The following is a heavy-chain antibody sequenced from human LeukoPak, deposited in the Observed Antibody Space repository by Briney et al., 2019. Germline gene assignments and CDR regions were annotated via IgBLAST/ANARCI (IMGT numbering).Heavy chain of an antibody. Sequence: PGGSLRLSGAASGFTFSDYYMTWIRQAPGKGLEWVSYISSSGSSIYYADSVKGRFTISRDNAKKSLYMQMNSLRAEDTAVYYCARDCRDGYNCGDYWGQGTLVTVTS. CDR3: ARDCRDGYNCGDY. V-gene: IGHV3-11*01. J-gene: IGHJ4*02. CDR1: GFTFSDYY. CDR2: ISSSGSSI. D-gene: IGHD5-24*01.